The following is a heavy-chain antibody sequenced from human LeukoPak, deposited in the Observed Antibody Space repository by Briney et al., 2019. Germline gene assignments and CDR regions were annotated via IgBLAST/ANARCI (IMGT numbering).Heavy chain of an antibody. CDR1: GFTFDDYA. J-gene: IGHJ4*02. CDR2: ISWNSGSI. CDR3: VRGLQGLDY. D-gene: IGHD4-11*01. V-gene: IGHV3-9*01. Sequence: PGRSLRLSCAASGFTFDDYAMHWFRQAPGKGLEWVSGISWNSGSIGYADSVKGRFTISRDNAENTLYLQMNSLRAEDTAVYYCVRGLQGLDYWGQGTLVTVSS.